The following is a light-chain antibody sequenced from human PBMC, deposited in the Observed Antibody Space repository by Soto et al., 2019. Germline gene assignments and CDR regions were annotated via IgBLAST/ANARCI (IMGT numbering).Light chain of an antibody. Sequence: DIQKTQSPSSLSASVADRVTITCRASQTISTWMAWYQQKPGKAPKLLIYDASSLESGVPSRFSGSGSGTEFTLTISSLQPDDFETYYCQQYNSYSWTFGQGTKVDIK. CDR3: QQYNSYSWT. CDR2: DAS. CDR1: QTISTW. J-gene: IGKJ1*01. V-gene: IGKV1-5*01.